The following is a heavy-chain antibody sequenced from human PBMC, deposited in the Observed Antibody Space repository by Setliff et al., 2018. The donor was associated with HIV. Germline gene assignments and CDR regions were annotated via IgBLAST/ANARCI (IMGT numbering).Heavy chain of an antibody. CDR2: IYYSGST. V-gene: IGHV4-59*08. Sequence: SETLSLTCTVSGGSISIHSWSWIRQSPGKGLEWIGDIYYSGSTNYNPSLESRVSISVDTSKNQFSLKVNSVTAADTAVYYCAKYDFGVSRLRNWFDPWGQGTLVTVSS. CDR3: AKYDFGVSRLRNWFDP. CDR1: GGSISIHS. D-gene: IGHD4-17*01. J-gene: IGHJ5*02.